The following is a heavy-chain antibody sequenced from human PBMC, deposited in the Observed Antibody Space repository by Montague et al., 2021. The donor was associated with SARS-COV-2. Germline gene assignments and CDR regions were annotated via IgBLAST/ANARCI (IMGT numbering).Heavy chain of an antibody. CDR1: GGSISSYY. J-gene: IGHJ4*02. CDR3: ARHSSNTIFGVVIIPAYFDY. CDR2: IYYSWST. V-gene: IGHV4-59*08. D-gene: IGHD3-3*01. Sequence: SETRSLTCTVSGGSISSYYWSWIRQPPGKGLEWIGYIYYSWSTNXNPSLKSRVTISVDTSKNQFSLKLSSVTAADTAVYYCARHSSNTIFGVVIIPAYFDYWGQGTLVTVSS.